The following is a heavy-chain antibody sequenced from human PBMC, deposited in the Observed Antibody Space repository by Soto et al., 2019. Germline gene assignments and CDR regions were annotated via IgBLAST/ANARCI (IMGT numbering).Heavy chain of an antibody. Sequence: SETLSLTCTVSGGSISSDDFYWSWIRQHPGKGLEWIGYIYYSGNTYYSPSLKSRVTILVDTSTNKFSLKLSSVTAADTAEYYCATLPNYCDPNSGLWGHGILVTVSS. CDR1: GGSISSDDFY. D-gene: IGHD4-17*01. CDR2: IYYSGNT. J-gene: IGHJ4*01. V-gene: IGHV4-31*03. CDR3: ATLPNYCDPNSGL.